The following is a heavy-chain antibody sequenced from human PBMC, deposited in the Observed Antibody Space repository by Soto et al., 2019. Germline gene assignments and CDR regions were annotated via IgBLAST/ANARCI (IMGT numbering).Heavy chain of an antibody. J-gene: IGHJ3*02. CDR2: IIPMLGIA. Sequence: QVQLVQSGAEVKKPGSSVKVSCKDSGGTFSTYSMFWVRQAPGQGLEWMGRIIPMLGIANHAQRFQDRVTITADKSTATAHMELSSLRSEDTALYYCTIGSWSGEVFDIWGQGQWSPSRQ. CDR3: TIGSWSGEVFDI. V-gene: IGHV1-69*02. D-gene: IGHD2-21*01. CDR1: GGTFSTYS.